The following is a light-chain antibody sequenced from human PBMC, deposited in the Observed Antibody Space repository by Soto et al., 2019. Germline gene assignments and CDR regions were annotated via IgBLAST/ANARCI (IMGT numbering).Light chain of an antibody. V-gene: IGKV3-15*01. CDR3: HQYNNWPIT. CDR2: DAS. J-gene: IGKJ5*01. Sequence: EIVMTQSPATLSVSPGERATLSCRASQSVSTNLAWYQQKPGQAPRHLSYDASTRATGLPARFSGSGSGTEFTLTISSLQSEDFGVYYCHQYNNWPITFGQGTRLEI. CDR1: QSVSTN.